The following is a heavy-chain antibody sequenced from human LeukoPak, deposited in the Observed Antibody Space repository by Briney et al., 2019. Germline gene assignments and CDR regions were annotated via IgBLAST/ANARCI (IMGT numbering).Heavy chain of an antibody. Sequence: GGSLRLSCAASGFTFSNAWMTWVRQAPGKGLEWVGRIKSKTDGGTPDYAAPVKARFTISRDDSKNTVYPQTNSLKTEDTAVYYCAAETSGDGRIDYWGQGTLVTVSS. V-gene: IGHV3-15*01. CDR1: GFTFSNAW. D-gene: IGHD5-24*01. CDR2: IKSKTDGGTP. CDR3: AAETSGDGRIDY. J-gene: IGHJ4*02.